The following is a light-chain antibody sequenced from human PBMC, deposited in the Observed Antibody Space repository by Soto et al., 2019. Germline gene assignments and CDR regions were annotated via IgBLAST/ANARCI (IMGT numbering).Light chain of an antibody. CDR3: QQYAASPRT. J-gene: IGKJ1*01. V-gene: IGKV3-20*01. CDR1: QSGTSNS. CDR2: GVS. Sequence: EIVLTQSPGTLSLSPRERATLSCRASQSGTSNSLAWYQHRAGQDPRLLIYGVSNRAPGIPDRFSGSGSGTHFTLTISRLEPEDFAVYYCQQYAASPRTFGQGTQVAVK.